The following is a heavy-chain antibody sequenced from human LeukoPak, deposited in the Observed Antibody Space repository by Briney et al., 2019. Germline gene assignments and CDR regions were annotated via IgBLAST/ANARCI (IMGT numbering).Heavy chain of an antibody. CDR3: ARRGFLDY. V-gene: IGHV4-59*01. CDR1: GGSISNYY. D-gene: IGHD3-10*01. Sequence: SETLPLTCTVSGGSISNYYWSWIRQPPGKGLEWIGYIYYSGSTNYNPSLKSRVTISVDTSKNQFSLKLSSVTAADTAVYYCARRGFLDYWGQGTLVTVSS. CDR2: IYYSGST. J-gene: IGHJ4*02.